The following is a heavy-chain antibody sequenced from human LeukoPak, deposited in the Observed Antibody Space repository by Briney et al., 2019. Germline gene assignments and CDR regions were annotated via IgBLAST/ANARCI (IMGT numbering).Heavy chain of an antibody. D-gene: IGHD1-7*01. CDR1: GGSISSSSYY. J-gene: IGHJ3*02. CDR3: ARVGFRQTIDGPEVGAFDI. CDR2: IYYSGST. V-gene: IGHV4-39*07. Sequence: PSETLSLTCTVSGGSISSSSYYWGWIRQPPGKGLEWIGSIYYSGSTYYNPSLKSRVTISVDTSKNQFSLKLSSVTAADTAVYYCARVGFRQTIDGPEVGAFDIWGQGTMVTVSS.